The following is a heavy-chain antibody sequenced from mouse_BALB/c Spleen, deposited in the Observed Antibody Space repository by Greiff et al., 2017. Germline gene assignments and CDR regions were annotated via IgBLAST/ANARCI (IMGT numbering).Heavy chain of an antibody. CDR1: GYSFTSYY. V-gene: IGHV1S135*01. D-gene: IGHD2-1*01. CDR3: ARHGNFDY. Sequence: EVKLQQSGPELMKPGASVKISCKASGYSFTSYYMHWVKQSHGKSLEWIGYIDPFNGGTSYNQKFKGKATLTVDKSSSTAYMHLSSLTSEDSAVYYCARHGNFDYWGQGTTLTVSS. CDR2: IDPFNGGT. J-gene: IGHJ2*01.